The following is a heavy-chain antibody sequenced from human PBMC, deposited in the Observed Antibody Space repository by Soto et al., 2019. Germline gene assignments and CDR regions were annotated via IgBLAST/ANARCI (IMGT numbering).Heavy chain of an antibody. V-gene: IGHV5-10-1*01. J-gene: IGHJ4*02. CDR3: ARQIYDSDTGPNFQYYFDS. Sequence: GESLKISCKGSGCSFAGYWITWVRQKPGKVLEWMGRIDPSDSQTYYSPSFRGHVTISATKSITTVFLQWSSLRASDTAMYYCARQIYDSDTGPNFQYYFDSWGQGTPVTVSS. CDR2: IDPSDSQT. CDR1: GCSFAGYW. D-gene: IGHD3-22*01.